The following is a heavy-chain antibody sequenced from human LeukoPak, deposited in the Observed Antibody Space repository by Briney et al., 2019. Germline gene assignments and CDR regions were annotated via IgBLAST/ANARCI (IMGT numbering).Heavy chain of an antibody. CDR2: IRKDGSEE. J-gene: IGHJ4*02. V-gene: IGHV3-7*01. Sequence: PGGSLRLSCTASGFSFSTSWMSWVRQTPGKGLEWVANIRKDGSEEYYVDSVKTRFTISRDNAKNSLYLQLNSLRVEDTAVYYCARLSTSVAGGDHWGQGTLVTVSS. D-gene: IGHD6-19*01. CDR3: ARLSTSVAGGDH. CDR1: GFSFSTSW.